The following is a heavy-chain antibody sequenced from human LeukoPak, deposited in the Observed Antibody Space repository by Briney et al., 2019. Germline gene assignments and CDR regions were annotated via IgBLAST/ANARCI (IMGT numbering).Heavy chain of an antibody. CDR1: GFTFSSYS. Sequence: GGSLRLSCAASGFTFSSYSMNWVRQAPGKGLEWVSSISSSSSYIYYADSVKGRFTISRDNAKNSLYLQMNSLRAEDTALYYCAREVTLGAFDIWGQGTMATVSS. J-gene: IGHJ3*02. CDR3: AREVTLGAFDI. D-gene: IGHD4-11*01. V-gene: IGHV3-21*04. CDR2: ISSSSSYI.